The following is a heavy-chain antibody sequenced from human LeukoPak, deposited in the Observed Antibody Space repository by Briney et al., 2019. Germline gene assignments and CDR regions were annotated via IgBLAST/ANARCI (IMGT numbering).Heavy chain of an antibody. CDR2: ISAYNGNT. J-gene: IGHJ5*02. V-gene: IGHV1-18*01. D-gene: IGHD6-6*01. CDR1: GYTFTSYG. CDR3: ARLLLSQLLYSSSSVWFDP. Sequence: GASVKVSCKASGYTFTSYGISWVRQAPGQGLEWMGWISAYNGNTNYAQKLQGRVTMTTDTSTSTAYMELRSLRSDDTAVYYCARLLLSQLLYSSSSVWFDPWGQGTLVTVSS.